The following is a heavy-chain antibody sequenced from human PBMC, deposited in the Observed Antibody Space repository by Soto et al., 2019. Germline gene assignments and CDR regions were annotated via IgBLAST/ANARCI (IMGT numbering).Heavy chain of an antibody. CDR1: GDSVSSNSAA. CDR3: ARGSPRHWLVRHNWFDP. V-gene: IGHV6-1*01. Sequence: SQTLSLTCAISGDSVSSNSAAWNWIRQSPSRGLEWLGRTYYRSKWYNDYAVSVKSRITINPDTSKNQFSPPLNSVTPEDTAVYSCARGSPRHWLVRHNWFDPWGQGTLVTAPQ. J-gene: IGHJ5*02. CDR2: TYYRSKWYN. D-gene: IGHD6-19*01.